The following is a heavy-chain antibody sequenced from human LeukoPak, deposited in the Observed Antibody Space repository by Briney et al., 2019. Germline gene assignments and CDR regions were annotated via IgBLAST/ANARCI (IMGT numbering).Heavy chain of an antibody. CDR3: ARARRGGDYDSYFDY. D-gene: IGHD4-17*01. CDR1: GYTFSNYG. Sequence: AASVKVSCKASGYTFSNYGISWVRQAPGQGLEWMGWISAFNGDTNYAQNLQGRVTLTTDTSTSTAYMDLGSLRSDDTAVYYCARARRGGDYDSYFDYWGQGTLVTVSS. CDR2: ISAFNGDT. V-gene: IGHV1-18*01. J-gene: IGHJ4*02.